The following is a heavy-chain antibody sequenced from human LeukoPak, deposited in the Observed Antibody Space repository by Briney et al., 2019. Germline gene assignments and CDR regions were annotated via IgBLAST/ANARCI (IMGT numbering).Heavy chain of an antibody. CDR2: IKQDESEK. CDR1: GLTYSSYW. D-gene: IGHD1-1*01. Sequence: GGSLRLSCAASGLTYSSYWMGWVRQALGKGLEWVANIKQDESEKYYVDSLKGRFTISRDNAKNSLYLQMNSLRAEDTAVYYCARDKIEGPTKLDYWGQGILVTVSS. CDR3: ARDKIEGPTKLDY. V-gene: IGHV3-7*01. J-gene: IGHJ4*02.